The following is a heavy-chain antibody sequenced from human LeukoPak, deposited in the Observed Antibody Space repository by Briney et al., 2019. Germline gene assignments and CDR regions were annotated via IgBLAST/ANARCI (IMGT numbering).Heavy chain of an antibody. D-gene: IGHD6-19*01. V-gene: IGHV4-30-2*01. CDR3: ARDERYSSGWGYYFDY. J-gene: IGHJ4*02. CDR1: GGSISSGGYS. Sequence: SQTLSLTCAVSGGSISSGGYSWSWIRQPPGKGLEWIGYIYHSGSTYYNPSLKSRVTISVDKSKNQFSLKLSSVTAADTAVYHCARDERYSSGWGYYFDYWGQGTLVTVSS. CDR2: IYHSGST.